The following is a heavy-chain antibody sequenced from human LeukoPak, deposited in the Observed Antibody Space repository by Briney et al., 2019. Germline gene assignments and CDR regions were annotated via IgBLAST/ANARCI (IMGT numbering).Heavy chain of an antibody. CDR2: ISYDGSIK. V-gene: IGHV3-30-3*01. CDR1: GFAFNQYA. Sequence: GGSLRLSCAASGFAFNQYAMHWVRQAPGKGLEWVAVISYDGSIKYHADSVRGRLTISRDNSQNTLSLQMNSLRADDTAVYYCARDLETLAGRNELTWSNWIDPRGQGTLVIVSS. J-gene: IGHJ5*02. CDR3: ARDLETLAGRNELTWSNWIDP. D-gene: IGHD4-23*01.